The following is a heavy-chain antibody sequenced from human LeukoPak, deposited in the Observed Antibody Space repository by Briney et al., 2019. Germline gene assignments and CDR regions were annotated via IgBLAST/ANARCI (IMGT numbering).Heavy chain of an antibody. D-gene: IGHD3-16*01. CDR1: GGSISSYY. CDR3: ARVRGAVPHYFYGMDV. V-gene: IGHV4-59*01. Sequence: SETLSLTCTVSGGSISSYYWSWVRQPPGKGLDWIGYIYNSGSTKYNPSLKSRVTISVDRSKKQFSLKLKSVTAADTVVYYCARVRGAVPHYFYGMDVWGQGTTVTVSS. CDR2: IYNSGST. J-gene: IGHJ6*02.